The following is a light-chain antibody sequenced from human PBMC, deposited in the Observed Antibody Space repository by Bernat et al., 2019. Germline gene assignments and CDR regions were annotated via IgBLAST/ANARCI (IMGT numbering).Light chain of an antibody. Sequence: DIQITQSSPSLSASVGDRVTITCQASQDITNRLNWYQQKPGKPPPLLIYDASGLPGGVPPRFSGSGSVTNFSLSISRLQPEDFATYYCLQYDNFPQTLGRGTKV. V-gene: IGKV1-33*01. J-gene: IGKJ1*01. CDR3: LQYDNFPQT. CDR2: DAS. CDR1: QDITNR.